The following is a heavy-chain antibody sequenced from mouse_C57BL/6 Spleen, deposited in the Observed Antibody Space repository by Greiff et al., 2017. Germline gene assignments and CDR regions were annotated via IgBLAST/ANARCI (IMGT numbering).Heavy chain of an antibody. Sequence: VQLQQSGAELVRPGTSVKVSCKASGYAFTNYLIEWVKQRPGQGLEWSGVINPGSGGTNYNEKFKGKETMTADKSSSTAYMQLSSLTSEDSAVYCCARGPYYYGSSYDAMDYWGQGTSVTVSS. CDR1: GYAFTNYL. CDR3: ARGPYYYGSSYDAMDY. D-gene: IGHD1-1*01. CDR2: INPGSGGT. J-gene: IGHJ4*01. V-gene: IGHV1-54*01.